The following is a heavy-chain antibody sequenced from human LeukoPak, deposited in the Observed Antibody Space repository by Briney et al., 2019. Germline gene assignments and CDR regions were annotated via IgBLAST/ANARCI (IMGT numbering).Heavy chain of an antibody. Sequence: GGSLRLSCAASGFTFSSYEMNWVRQAPGKGLEWVSYISSSSSTIYYADSVKGRFTISRDNAKNSLYLQMNSLRAEDTAVYYCAGETSSGYFDYWGQGTLVTVSS. CDR3: AGETSSGYFDY. J-gene: IGHJ4*02. CDR1: GFTFSSYE. V-gene: IGHV3-48*01. CDR2: ISSSSSTI. D-gene: IGHD3-22*01.